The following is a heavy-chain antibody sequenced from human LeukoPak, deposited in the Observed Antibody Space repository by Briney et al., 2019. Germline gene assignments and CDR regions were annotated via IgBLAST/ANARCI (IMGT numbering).Heavy chain of an antibody. D-gene: IGHD3-3*01. J-gene: IGHJ4*02. CDR2: MNPNSGNT. Sequence: ASVKVSCKASGYTFTSYDINWVRQATGQGLEWMGWMNPNSGNTGYAQKFQGRVTMTRNTSISTACMELSSLRSEDTAVYYCARRTIFGVVIDYWGQGTLVTVSS. V-gene: IGHV1-8*01. CDR3: ARRTIFGVVIDY. CDR1: GYTFTSYD.